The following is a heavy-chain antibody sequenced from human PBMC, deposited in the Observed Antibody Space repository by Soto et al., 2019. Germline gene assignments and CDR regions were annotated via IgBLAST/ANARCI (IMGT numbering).Heavy chain of an antibody. CDR2: IYHSGST. V-gene: IGHV4-4*02. Sequence: SETLSLTXAVSGGSISSSNWWSWVRQPPGKGLEWIGEIYHSGSTNYNPSLKSRVTISVDKSKNQFSLKLSSVTAADTAVYYCARTPIGHSSSWYFIDYWGQGTLVTVSS. D-gene: IGHD6-13*01. J-gene: IGHJ4*02. CDR1: GGSISSSNW. CDR3: ARTPIGHSSSWYFIDY.